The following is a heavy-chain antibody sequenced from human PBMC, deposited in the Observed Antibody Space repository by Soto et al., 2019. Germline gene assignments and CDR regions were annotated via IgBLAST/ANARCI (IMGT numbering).Heavy chain of an antibody. CDR1: GFTFRRYW. Sequence: EVQLVESGGGLVQPGGSLRLSCAASGFTFRRYWMSWVRQAAGKGLEWVASIKEDGSEKNYVDSVKGRFTISRDNAKDSLYLQMNSLRAEDTAVYYCASPRGIHEDGDYWGQGTLVTVSS. CDR3: ASPRGIHEDGDY. V-gene: IGHV3-7*01. CDR2: IKEDGSEK. J-gene: IGHJ4*02.